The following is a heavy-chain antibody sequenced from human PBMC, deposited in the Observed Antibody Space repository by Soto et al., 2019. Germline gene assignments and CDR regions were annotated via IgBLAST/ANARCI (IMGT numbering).Heavy chain of an antibody. V-gene: IGHV3-30*18. J-gene: IGHJ3*02. CDR2: ISYDGSNK. CDR1: GFTFSSYG. Sequence: GGSLRLSCAASGFTFSSYGMHWVRQAPGKGLEWVAVISYDGSNKYYADSVKGRFTISRDNSKNTLYLQMNSLRAEDTAVYYCAKGTIVVVVATTSINDAFDIWGQGTMVTVSS. D-gene: IGHD2-15*01. CDR3: AKGTIVVVVATTSINDAFDI.